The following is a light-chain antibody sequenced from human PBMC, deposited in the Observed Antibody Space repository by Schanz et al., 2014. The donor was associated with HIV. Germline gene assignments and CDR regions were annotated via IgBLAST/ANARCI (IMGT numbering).Light chain of an antibody. Sequence: QSVLTQPASVSGSPGQSITISCTGTSSDVGGYNYVSWYQQHPGKAPKLMIYDVNKRPSGVSNRFSGSKSGNTASLTISGLQAEDEADYYCSSYTSTITLVVFGGGTKLTVL. J-gene: IGLJ2*01. CDR3: SSYTSTITLVV. V-gene: IGLV2-14*01. CDR2: DVN. CDR1: SSDVGGYNY.